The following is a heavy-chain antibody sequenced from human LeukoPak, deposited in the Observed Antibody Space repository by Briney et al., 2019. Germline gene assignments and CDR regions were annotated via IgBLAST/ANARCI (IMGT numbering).Heavy chain of an antibody. CDR2: ISGSGGST. J-gene: IGHJ4*02. V-gene: IGHV3-23*01. CDR3: AKGSGSGSYTPYYFDY. Sequence: ETLSLTCTVSGGSISSYYWSWVRQAPGKGLEWVSAISGSGGSTYYADSVKGRFTISRDNSKNTLYLQMNSLRAEDTAAYYCAKGSGSGSYTPYYFDYWGQGTLVTVSS. CDR1: GGSISSYY. D-gene: IGHD3-10*01.